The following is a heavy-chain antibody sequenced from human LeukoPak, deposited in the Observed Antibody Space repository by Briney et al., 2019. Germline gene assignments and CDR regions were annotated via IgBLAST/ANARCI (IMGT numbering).Heavy chain of an antibody. V-gene: IGHV3-53*01. CDR3: ALVRGYSYGYGDY. J-gene: IGHJ4*02. CDR2: IYSGGST. D-gene: IGHD5-18*01. Sequence: GGSRRLSCAASGFTVSSNYMSWVRQAPGKGLEWVSVIYSGGSTYYADSVKGRFTISRDNSKNTLYLQMNSLRAEDTAVYYCALVRGYSYGYGDYWGQGTLVTVSS. CDR1: GFTVSSNY.